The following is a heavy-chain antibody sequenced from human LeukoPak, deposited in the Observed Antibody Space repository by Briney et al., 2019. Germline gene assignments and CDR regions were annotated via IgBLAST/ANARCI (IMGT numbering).Heavy chain of an antibody. CDR1: GDSIGYYY. CDR2: IYYTGST. J-gene: IGHJ3*02. CDR3: ARGPTVTNGAFDI. V-gene: IGHV4-59*01. D-gene: IGHD4-17*01. Sequence: SETLSLTCTVSGDSIGYYYWSWIRQPPGKGLEWIGYIYYTGSTDYNPSLKSRVTISVDTSKNQFSLKLSSMTAADTAVYYCARGPTVTNGAFDIWGQGTMVTVSS.